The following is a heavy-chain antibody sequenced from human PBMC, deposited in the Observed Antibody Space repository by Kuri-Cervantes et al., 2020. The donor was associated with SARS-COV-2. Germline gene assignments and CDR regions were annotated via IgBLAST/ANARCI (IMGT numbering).Heavy chain of an antibody. D-gene: IGHD2-2*02. Sequence: ASVKVSCKASGYTFTSYDINWVRQATGQGLEWMGWMNPNSGGTNYAQKFQGRVTMTRDTSISTAYMELSRLRSDDTAVYYCARREDIVVVPAAIDAFDIWGQGTMVTVSS. CDR3: ARREDIVVVPAAIDAFDI. CDR2: MNPNSGGT. J-gene: IGHJ3*02. CDR1: GYTFTSYD. V-gene: IGHV1-2*02.